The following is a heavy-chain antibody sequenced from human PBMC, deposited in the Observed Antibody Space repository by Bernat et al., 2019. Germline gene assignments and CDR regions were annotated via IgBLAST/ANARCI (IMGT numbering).Heavy chain of an antibody. D-gene: IGHD6-19*01. J-gene: IGHJ3*02. CDR1: GDSVICGNFY. Sequence: QLQLQESGPGLVKPSETLSLTCTVSGDSVICGNFYWGWIRQPPGKELGWIGSIYYSGTTYYNPSLKSRVTMSVDTSKNQFSLRLSSVTAADTAVYYCTGYPRDGYNRGWVAFDIWGQGTMVTVSS. CDR2: IYYSGTT. V-gene: IGHV4-39*01. CDR3: TGYPRDGYNRGWVAFDI.